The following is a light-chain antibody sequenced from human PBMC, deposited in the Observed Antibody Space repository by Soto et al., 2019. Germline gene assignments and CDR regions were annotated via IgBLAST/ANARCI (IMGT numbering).Light chain of an antibody. CDR2: GAS. CDR1: QSVSSSY. J-gene: IGKJ1*01. V-gene: IGKV3-20*01. CDR3: QQYGRSPWT. Sequence: MVPTLSPDTMPLSPGERATLSCSASQSVSSSYLAWYQQKHGQVXRVLIYGASSRATGIPDRFSGSGSGTDLTITISRLEPEDCEVYYCQQYGRSPWTFGQGTKVDIK.